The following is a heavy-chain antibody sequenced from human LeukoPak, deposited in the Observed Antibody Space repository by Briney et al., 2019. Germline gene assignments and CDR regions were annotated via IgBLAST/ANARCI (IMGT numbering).Heavy chain of an antibody. V-gene: IGHV3-7*01. J-gene: IGHJ4*02. CDR2: IKQDGSEK. Sequence: GGSLRLSCAASGFTFSSYWMSWVRQAPGKGLEWVANIKQDGSEKSYVDSVKGRFTISRDNAKNSLYLQMNRMRAEDTAVYYCARGRRYCTNGVCYSDYWGQGTLVTVSS. CDR1: GFTFSSYW. D-gene: IGHD2-8*01. CDR3: ARGRRYCTNGVCYSDY.